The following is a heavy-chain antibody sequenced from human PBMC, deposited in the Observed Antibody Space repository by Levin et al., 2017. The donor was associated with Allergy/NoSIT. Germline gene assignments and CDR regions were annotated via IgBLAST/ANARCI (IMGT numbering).Heavy chain of an antibody. CDR3: ARDSGGWYGRVDQ. CDR2: ISAWNGNT. J-gene: IGHJ4*02. Sequence: PGESLKISCKASGYNFIKFGISWVRQAPGQGPEWMGWISAWNGNTNVGQKFQGRVTMTIDTSTTTGYMELRSLTVDDTAVYYCARDSGGWYGRVDQLGRGTLVTVS. V-gene: IGHV1-18*01. CDR1: GYNFIKFG. D-gene: IGHD2-15*01.